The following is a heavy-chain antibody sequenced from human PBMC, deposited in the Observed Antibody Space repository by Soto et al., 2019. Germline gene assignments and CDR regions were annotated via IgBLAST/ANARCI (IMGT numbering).Heavy chain of an antibody. D-gene: IGHD2-15*01. CDR2: ISGSGGST. CDR1: GFAFSSYA. J-gene: IGHJ6*02. Sequence: GGSLRLSCAASGFAFSSYAMSWFRQAPGKGLEWVSAISGSGGSTYCADSVKGRFTISRDNSKNTLYLQMNSLRAEDTAVYYCAKDLKDPYSYYGMDVWGQGTTVTVSS. CDR3: AKDLKDPYSYYGMDV. V-gene: IGHV3-23*01.